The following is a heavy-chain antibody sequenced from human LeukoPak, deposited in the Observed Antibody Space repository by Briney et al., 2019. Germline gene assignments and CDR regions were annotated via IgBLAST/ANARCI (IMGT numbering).Heavy chain of an antibody. Sequence: PSETLSLTCAVYGGSFSGYYWSWIRQPPGKGLEWIGEINHSGSTNYNPSLKSRVTISVDTSKNQFSLKLSSVTAADTAVYYCARATYSNTRRLDPWGQGTLVTVSS. CDR2: INHSGST. D-gene: IGHD4-4*01. V-gene: IGHV4-34*01. J-gene: IGHJ5*02. CDR1: GGSFSGYY. CDR3: ARATYSNTRRLDP.